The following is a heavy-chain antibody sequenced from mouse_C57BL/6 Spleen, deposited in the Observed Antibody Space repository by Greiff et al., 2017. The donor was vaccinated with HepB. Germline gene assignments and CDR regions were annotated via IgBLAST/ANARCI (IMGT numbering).Heavy chain of an antibody. V-gene: IGHV1-69*01. CDR2: IDPSDSYT. CDR3: ARVHYYGSSYPAWFAY. J-gene: IGHJ3*01. Sequence: QVQLQQPGAELVMPGASVKLSCKASGYTFTSYWMHWVKQRPGQGLEWIGEIDPSDSYTNYNQKFKGKSTLTVDKSSSTAYMQLSSLTSEDSAVYYCARVHYYGSSYPAWFAYWGQGTLVTVSA. D-gene: IGHD1-1*01. CDR1: GYTFTSYW.